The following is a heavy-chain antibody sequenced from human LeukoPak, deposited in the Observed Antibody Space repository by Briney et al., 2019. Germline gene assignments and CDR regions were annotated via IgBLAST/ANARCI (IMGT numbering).Heavy chain of an antibody. CDR1: GGSLSGYY. J-gene: IGHJ6*02. V-gene: IGHV4-34*01. Sequence: SETLSLTCAVYGGSLSGYYWSWIRQPPGKGLEWIGEINHSGSTNYNPSLKSRVTISVDTSKNQFSLKLSSVTAADTAVYYCARGPVSFYYYYYGMDVWGQGTTVTVSS. CDR2: INHSGST. D-gene: IGHD1-14*01. CDR3: ARGPVSFYYYYYGMDV.